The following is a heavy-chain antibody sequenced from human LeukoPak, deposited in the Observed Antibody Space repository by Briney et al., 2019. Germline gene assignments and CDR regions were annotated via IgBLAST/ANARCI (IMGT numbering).Heavy chain of an antibody. CDR1: GGSISSYY. V-gene: IGHV4-4*07. Sequence: SETLSLTCTVSGGSISSYYWSWIRQPAGKGLEWIGRIYTSGSTNYNPSLKSRVTMSVDTSKNQFSLKLSSVTAADTAVYYCARWALLGFPYYYYMDVWGKGTTVTVSS. CDR2: IYTSGST. CDR3: ARWALLGFPYYYYMDV. J-gene: IGHJ6*03. D-gene: IGHD1-26*01.